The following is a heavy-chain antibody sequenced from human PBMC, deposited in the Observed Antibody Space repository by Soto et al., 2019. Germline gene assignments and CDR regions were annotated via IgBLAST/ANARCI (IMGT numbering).Heavy chain of an antibody. CDR2: IVVGSGNT. Sequence: QMQLVQSGPEVKKPGTSVKVSCKASGFTFTSSAVQRVRQARGQRLEWIGWIVVGSGNTNYAQKFQERVTITRDMSKSTAYMELSSLRSEDTAVYYCAADPVGSSGWYDGMDVWGQGTTVTVSS. D-gene: IGHD6-19*01. CDR3: AADPVGSSGWYDGMDV. V-gene: IGHV1-58*01. J-gene: IGHJ6*02. CDR1: GFTFTSSA.